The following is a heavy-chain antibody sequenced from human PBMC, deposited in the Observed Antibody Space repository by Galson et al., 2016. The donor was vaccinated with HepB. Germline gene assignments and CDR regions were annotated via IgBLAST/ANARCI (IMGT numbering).Heavy chain of an antibody. Sequence: SLRLSCAASGFTFSSYAMSWVRQAPGKGLEWVSTISGSGGGTYDADSVKGRFTISRDNSKNTLCLQMNSLRAEDMAVYYCAKEYLRASYGYFDYWGQGILVTVSS. D-gene: IGHD1-26*01. CDR2: ISGSGGGT. CDR1: GFTFSSYA. J-gene: IGHJ4*02. CDR3: AKEYLRASYGYFDY. V-gene: IGHV3-23*01.